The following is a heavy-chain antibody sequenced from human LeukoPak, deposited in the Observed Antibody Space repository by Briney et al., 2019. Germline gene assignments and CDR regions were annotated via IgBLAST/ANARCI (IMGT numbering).Heavy chain of an antibody. CDR2: ISAYNGNT. V-gene: IGHV1-18*01. CDR3: ARDPLGYDFWSGYRGWFDP. J-gene: IGHJ5*02. Sequence: ASVKVSCKASGYTFTSYDINWVRQAPGQGLEWMGWISAYNGNTNYAQKLQGRVTMTTDTSTSTAYMELRSLRSDDTAVYYCARDPLGYDFWSGYRGWFDPWGQGTLVTVSS. D-gene: IGHD3-3*01. CDR1: GYTFTSYD.